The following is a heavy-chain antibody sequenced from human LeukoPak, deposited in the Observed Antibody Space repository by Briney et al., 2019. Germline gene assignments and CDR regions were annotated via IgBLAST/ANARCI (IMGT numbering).Heavy chain of an antibody. J-gene: IGHJ4*02. V-gene: IGHV4-30-4*01. CDR1: GGSISSGDYY. CDR2: IYYSGTT. Sequence: SETLSLTCSVSGGSISSGDYYWSWIRQPPGKGLEWIGHIYYSGTTDYNPTLRSRVSISVDTSKNQFSLELSSVTAADTAVYYCARDRYFIGFDYWGQGTLVTVSS. CDR3: ARDRYFIGFDY. D-gene: IGHD3-9*01.